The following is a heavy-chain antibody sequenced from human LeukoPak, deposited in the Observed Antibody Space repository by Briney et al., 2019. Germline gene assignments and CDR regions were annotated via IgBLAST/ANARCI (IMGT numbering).Heavy chain of an antibody. Sequence: GGSLRLSCTASGFTFSNFWMGWVRQAPGKGLEWVAVISYDGSNKYYADSVKGRFTISRDNSKNTLYLQMNSLRAEDTAVYYCARDASGYYSGFFGYWGQGTLVTVSS. J-gene: IGHJ4*02. V-gene: IGHV3-30-3*01. CDR1: GFTFSNFW. D-gene: IGHD3-22*01. CDR2: ISYDGSNK. CDR3: ARDASGYYSGFFGY.